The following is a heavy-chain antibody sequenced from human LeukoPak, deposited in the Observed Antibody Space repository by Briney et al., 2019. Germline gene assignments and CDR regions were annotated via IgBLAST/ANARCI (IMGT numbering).Heavy chain of an antibody. V-gene: IGHV4-39*01. D-gene: IGHD3-10*01. Sequence: PSETLSLTCSVSSGSFSSSSYFCGWIRQSPGMGLEWIATNNYSGTTYYNPSLKSRVTTSLDTSRNQFSLKLTSVTAADTAVYYCARLRGGVQLWGDWGQGALVTVSS. J-gene: IGHJ4*01. CDR1: SGSFSSSSYF. CDR3: ARLRGGVQLWGD. CDR2: NNYSGTT.